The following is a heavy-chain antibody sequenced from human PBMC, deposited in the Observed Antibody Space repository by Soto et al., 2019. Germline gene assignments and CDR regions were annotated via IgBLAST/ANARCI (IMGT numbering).Heavy chain of an antibody. V-gene: IGHV4-59*01. CDR2: IYYSGST. CDR3: AREGCSGGSCYSDAFDI. D-gene: IGHD2-15*01. CDR1: GGSISSYY. J-gene: IGHJ3*02. Sequence: LSLTCTVSGGSISSYYWSWIRQPPGKGLEWIGYIYYSGSTNYNPSLKSRVTISVDTSKNQFSLKLSSVTAADTAVYYCAREGCSGGSCYSDAFDIWGQGTMVTVSS.